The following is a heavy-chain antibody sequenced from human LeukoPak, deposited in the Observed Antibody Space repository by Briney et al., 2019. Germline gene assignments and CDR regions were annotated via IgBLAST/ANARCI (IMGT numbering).Heavy chain of an antibody. CDR2: IYSGGST. Sequence: PGGSLRLSCAASGFTVSSNYMSWVRQAPGKGLEWVSVIYSGGSTYYADSVKGRFTISRDNSKNTLYLQMNSLRAEDTAVYYCAKVVSYSGYDLHPSFDYWGQGTLVTVSS. J-gene: IGHJ4*02. CDR3: AKVVSYSGYDLHPSFDY. V-gene: IGHV3-53*01. CDR1: GFTVSSNY. D-gene: IGHD5-12*01.